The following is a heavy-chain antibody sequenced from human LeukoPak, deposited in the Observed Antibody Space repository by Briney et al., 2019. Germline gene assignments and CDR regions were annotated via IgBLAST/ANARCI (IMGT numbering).Heavy chain of an antibody. CDR1: GFTFSSYS. V-gene: IGHV3-48*04. J-gene: IGHJ4*02. CDR3: ASRVYGVYVFHY. Sequence: GGSLRLSCAASGFTFSSYSMNWIRQAPGKGLEWVSYISSSGSTIYYADSLKGRFTISRDNAKNSLYLQMNSLRADDTAMYYCASRVYGVYVFHYWGQGTLVTVSS. D-gene: IGHD4-17*01. CDR2: ISSSGSTI.